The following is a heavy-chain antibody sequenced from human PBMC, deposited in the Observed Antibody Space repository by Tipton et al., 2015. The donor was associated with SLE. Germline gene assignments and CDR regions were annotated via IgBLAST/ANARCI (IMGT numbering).Heavy chain of an antibody. V-gene: IGHV4-4*08. Sequence: LRLSCAASGFTVSSYYMGWIRQPPGKGLEWIGYIYTSGSTNYNPSLKSRVTISVDTSKNQFSLKLSSVTAADTAVYYCARDPGGATAEYFQHWGQGTLVTVSS. CDR2: IYTSGST. J-gene: IGHJ1*01. CDR3: ARDPGGATAEYFQH. D-gene: IGHD1-26*01. CDR1: GFTVSSYY.